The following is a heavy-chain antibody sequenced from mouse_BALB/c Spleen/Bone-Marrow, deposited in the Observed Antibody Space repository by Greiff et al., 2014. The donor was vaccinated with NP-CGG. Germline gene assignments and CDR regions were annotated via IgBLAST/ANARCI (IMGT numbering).Heavy chain of an antibody. V-gene: IGHV1S81*02. Sequence: VQLQQSGAELVKPGASVKLSCKASGYTFTSYYMYWVKQRPGQGLEWIGEINPSNGGTNFNEKFKSKATLTVDKSSSTANMQLSSLTSEDSAVYYCTRGRRDAMDYWGQGTSVTVSS. CDR3: TRGRRDAMDY. CDR2: INPSNGGT. J-gene: IGHJ4*01. CDR1: GYTFTSYY.